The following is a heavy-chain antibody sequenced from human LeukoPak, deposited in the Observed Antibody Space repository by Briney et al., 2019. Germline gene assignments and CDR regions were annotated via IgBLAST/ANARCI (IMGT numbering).Heavy chain of an antibody. CDR1: GFTFSSNW. V-gene: IGHV3-74*01. CDR3: ARAHITRDGYNY. D-gene: IGHD5-24*01. Sequence: GGSLRLSCAASGFTFSSNWMHWVRQAPGKGLVWVSRINSDGSSTTYADSVKGRFTISRDNAKNSLYLQMNSLRDEDTAVYYCARAHITRDGYNYWGQGTLVTVSS. J-gene: IGHJ4*02. CDR2: INSDGSST.